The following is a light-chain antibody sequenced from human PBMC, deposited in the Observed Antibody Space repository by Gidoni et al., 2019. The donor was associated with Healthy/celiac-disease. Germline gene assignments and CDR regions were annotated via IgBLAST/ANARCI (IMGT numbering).Light chain of an antibody. CDR3: QQLNSYPRT. J-gene: IGKJ1*01. Sequence: DIQLTQSPSFLSASVGDRVNITCWASQGISSYLAWYQQKPGKAPKLLIYAASTLQSGVPSRFSGSGSGTELTLTISSLQPEDFATYYCQQLNSYPRTFGQGTKVEIK. CDR1: QGISSY. CDR2: AAS. V-gene: IGKV1-9*01.